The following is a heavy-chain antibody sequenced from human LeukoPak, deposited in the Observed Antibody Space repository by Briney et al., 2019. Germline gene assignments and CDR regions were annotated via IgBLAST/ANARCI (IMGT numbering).Heavy chain of an antibody. J-gene: IGHJ4*02. CDR2: VIPILGTT. V-gene: IGHV1-69*05. D-gene: IGHD1-26*01. Sequence: GVSVKVSCKASGTTFSRSAIGWVRQAPGQGLEWMGGVIPILGTTNYAQKFQDRVSITTDESTSTAYMEVSGLRSVDTAVYYCARDDGSATLGFDSWGQGTLVTISS. CDR1: GTTFSRSA. CDR3: ARDDGSATLGFDS.